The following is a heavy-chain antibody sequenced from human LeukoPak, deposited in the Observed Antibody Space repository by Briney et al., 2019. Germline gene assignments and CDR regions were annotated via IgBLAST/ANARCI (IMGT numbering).Heavy chain of an antibody. Sequence: SETLSLTCTVSGGSITSYYWSWIRQPPGKGLEWIGYIYYSGSTNYNPSLKSRVTISVDTSKNQFSLKLSSVTAADTAVYYCARVKSNSWYYDAFDIWGQETMVTVSS. CDR2: IYYSGST. J-gene: IGHJ3*02. CDR3: ARVKSNSWYYDAFDI. D-gene: IGHD6-13*01. CDR1: GGSITSYY. V-gene: IGHV4-59*01.